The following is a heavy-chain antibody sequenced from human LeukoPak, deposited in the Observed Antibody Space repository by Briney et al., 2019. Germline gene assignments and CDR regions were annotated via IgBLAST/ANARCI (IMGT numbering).Heavy chain of an antibody. D-gene: IGHD2-21*01. Sequence: PGGSLRLSCAASGFTFSTYGMSWVRQAPGKGLEWVSAISGRDSNTYYADSVEGRFIISRDNSKNTLYLQMNSLRAEDTAVYFCARGCGTTVCPADFWGQGTLVSVSS. CDR2: ISGRDSNT. J-gene: IGHJ4*02. CDR3: ARGCGTTVCPADF. CDR1: GFTFSTYG. V-gene: IGHV3-23*01.